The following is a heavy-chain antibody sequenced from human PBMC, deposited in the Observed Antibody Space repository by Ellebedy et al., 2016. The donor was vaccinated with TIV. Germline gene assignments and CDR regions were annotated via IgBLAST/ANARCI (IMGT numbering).Heavy chain of an antibody. V-gene: IGHV4-59*01. D-gene: IGHD4-23*01. J-gene: IGHJ4*02. CDR2: IYYIGIT. CDR1: GGSISTFY. Sequence: MPSETLSLTCNVSGGSISTFYWSWIRQPPGKGLEFIGYIYYIGITNYNPSLESRFAISIDTSENQFSLRLSSVTAADTAVYYCAAYYGGRFDYWGQGTLVTVS. CDR3: AAYYGGRFDY.